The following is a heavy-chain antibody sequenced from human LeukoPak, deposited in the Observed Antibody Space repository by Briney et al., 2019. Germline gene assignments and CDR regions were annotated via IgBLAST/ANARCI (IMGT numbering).Heavy chain of an antibody. Sequence: SETLSLTCAVSGVSISSSNSYWGWIRQPPGKGLEWIGSIYYSGNTYYNASLKSQVSISIDTSKNRFSLKLTSVTAADTAVYYCARQTGSGLFILPGGQGTLVTVSS. D-gene: IGHD3/OR15-3a*01. V-gene: IGHV4-39*01. CDR3: ARQTGSGLFILP. J-gene: IGHJ4*02. CDR2: IYYSGNT. CDR1: GVSISSSNSY.